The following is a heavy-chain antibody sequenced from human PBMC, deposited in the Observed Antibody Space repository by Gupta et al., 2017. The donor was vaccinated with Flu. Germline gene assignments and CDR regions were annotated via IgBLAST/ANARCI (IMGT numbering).Heavy chain of an antibody. V-gene: IGHV3-74*01. D-gene: IGHD2-15*01. CDR3: ARVGPGAVAATSCDS. J-gene: IGHJ4*02. CDR2: MRSDGSIT. Sequence: EVHLVESGGGLVQPGGSLRLSCAASGFAFSSYWMHWVRQAPGKGLVWVSRMRSDGSITNYADSVKGRFTISRDNAKDTLYLQMNSLRAEDTAVYYCARVGPGAVAATSCDSWGQGTLVTVSS. CDR1: GFAFSSYW.